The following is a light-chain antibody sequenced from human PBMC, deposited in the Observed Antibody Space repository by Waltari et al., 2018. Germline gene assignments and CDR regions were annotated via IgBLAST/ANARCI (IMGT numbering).Light chain of an antibody. CDR2: DAS. Sequence: EIVLTQSPATLSLSPGERATLSCRASQSVSRYLAWYQQKPGQAPRLLISDASNRATGIPARFRGSGSGTDFTLTISSLEPADFAVYYCQQRSNWPPLTFGGGTKVEIK. CDR1: QSVSRY. J-gene: IGKJ4*01. CDR3: QQRSNWPPLT. V-gene: IGKV3-11*01.